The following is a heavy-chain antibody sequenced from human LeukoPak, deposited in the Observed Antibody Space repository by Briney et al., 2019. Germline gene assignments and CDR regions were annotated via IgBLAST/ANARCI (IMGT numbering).Heavy chain of an antibody. CDR3: SKVLYDGVFTH. V-gene: IGHV4-38-2*01. CDR2: IDHSGSY. J-gene: IGHJ4*02. Sequence: SETLSLTCGVSGSSINSGYYLGWIRQSPGKGMEWIGSIDHSGSYYSTPSLKSRVTISLDSSKKNFFLEVSSVTAADTAMYYCSKVLYDGVFTHWGQGTLVTVSS. CDR1: GSSINSGYY. D-gene: IGHD2-8*01.